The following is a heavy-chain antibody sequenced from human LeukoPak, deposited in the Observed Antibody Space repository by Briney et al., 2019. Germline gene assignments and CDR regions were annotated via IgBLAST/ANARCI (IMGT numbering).Heavy chain of an antibody. CDR1: GFTFSTYA. CDR2: ISGSGGST. D-gene: IGHD5-18*01. CDR3: AKDAAMVTRGLFDY. V-gene: IGHV3-23*01. J-gene: IGHJ4*02. Sequence: TGGSLRLSCAASGFTFSTYAMSWVRQAPGKGLEWVSAISGSGGSTYYADSVKGRFTISRDNSKNTLYLQMNSLRAEDTAVYYCAKDAAMVTRGLFDYWGQGTLVTVSS.